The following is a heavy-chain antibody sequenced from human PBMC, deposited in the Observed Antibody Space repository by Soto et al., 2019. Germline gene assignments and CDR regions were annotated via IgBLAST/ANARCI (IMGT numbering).Heavy chain of an antibody. CDR2: VSPGEIT. CDR3: ASEGRNYYNGMDV. CDR1: GASITTYF. J-gene: IGHJ6*02. D-gene: IGHD3-10*01. V-gene: IGHV4-4*07. Sequence: KTSETLSLTCCVSGASITTYFWSWVRQPAGKGLEWIGRVSPGEITKYNPSLKSRVSMSVDMSKNQFSLELTSVTAADTAVYYCASEGRNYYNGMDVWGPGTSVTVSS.